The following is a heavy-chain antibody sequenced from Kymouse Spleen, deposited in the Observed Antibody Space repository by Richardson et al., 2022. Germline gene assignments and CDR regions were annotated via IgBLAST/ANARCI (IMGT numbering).Heavy chain of an antibody. V-gene: IGHV3-53*01. CDR1: GFTVSSNY. J-gene: IGHJ3*02. D-gene: IGHD1-7*01. CDR3: ARDPLTGTTGVAFDI. CDR2: IYSGGST. Sequence: EVQLVESGGGLIQPGGSLRLSCAASGFTVSSNYMSWVRQAPGKGLEWVSVIYSGGSTYYADSVKGRFTISRDNSKNTLYLQMNSLRAEDTAVYYCARDPLTGTTGVAFDIWGQGTMVTVSS.